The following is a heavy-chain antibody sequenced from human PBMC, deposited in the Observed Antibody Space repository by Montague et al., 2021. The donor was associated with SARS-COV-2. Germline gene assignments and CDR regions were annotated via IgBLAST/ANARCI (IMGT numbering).Heavy chain of an antibody. CDR1: GDSVSSNTVA. Sequence: CAISGDSVSSNTVAWNWFRQSPSRGLEGLGRTYYRSKWYNDYAVSMQSRVTINPDTSKNQFSLHVNTVTPEDTAVYYCARDSEYSIDSWGQGLLVTVSS. CDR3: ARDSEYSIDS. CDR2: TYYRSKWYN. J-gene: IGHJ4*02. D-gene: IGHD6-6*01. V-gene: IGHV6-1*01.